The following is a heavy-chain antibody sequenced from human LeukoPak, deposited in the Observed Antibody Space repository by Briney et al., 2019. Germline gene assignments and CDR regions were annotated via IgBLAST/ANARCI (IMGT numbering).Heavy chain of an antibody. CDR3: ARHLSEAFDV. Sequence: GESLKISCQGSGSRFTSYWIVWVRQMPGKGLEWMGIIYPGDSDTRYSPTFQGQVTISADKSINTAYLQWSSLKASDTAMYYCARHLSEAFDVWGQGTMVTVSS. J-gene: IGHJ3*01. CDR1: GSRFTSYW. CDR2: IYPGDSDT. V-gene: IGHV5-51*01.